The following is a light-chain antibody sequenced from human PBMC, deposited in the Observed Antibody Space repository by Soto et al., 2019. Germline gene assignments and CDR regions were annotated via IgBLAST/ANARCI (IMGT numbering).Light chain of an antibody. Sequence: IQITQLPSSLSATVGDRGTITCLSSLTISSFLNWYQQKPGKAPKLLISAASSLEDGVPSRFGGSGSGTDFTLTITSLEPEDFATFYCQQSYSVPWTFGQGTKVDIK. CDR1: LTISSF. J-gene: IGKJ1*01. CDR2: AAS. V-gene: IGKV1-39*01. CDR3: QQSYSVPWT.